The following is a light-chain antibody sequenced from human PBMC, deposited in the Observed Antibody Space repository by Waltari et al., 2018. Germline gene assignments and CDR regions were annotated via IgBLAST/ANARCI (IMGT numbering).Light chain of an antibody. Sequence: QTVVTQEPSLSVSPGGTVTLTCALSSGSVSSTSYPTWYQQTPGQPPRTLVDKGISRSSGVPDRFSGSSLGNTAALTITGAQADDESDYYCSMYMGSGVWVFGGGTKLTVL. CDR3: SMYMGSGVWV. V-gene: IGLV8-61*01. CDR1: SGSVSSTSY. J-gene: IGLJ3*02. CDR2: KGI.